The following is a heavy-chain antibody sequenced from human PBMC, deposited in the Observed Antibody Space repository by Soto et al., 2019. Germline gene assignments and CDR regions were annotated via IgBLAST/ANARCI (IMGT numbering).Heavy chain of an antibody. J-gene: IGHJ4*02. D-gene: IGHD3-9*01. Sequence: VGSLRLSCAASGFTLSSYAMSWVRQAPGKGLEWVSAISGSGGSTYYTDYVKGRFTISRDNSKNTLYLQMNSLRAEDTDVYYCAKPMQIRYFDGLLGLDYWGQGTLVTVSS. CDR1: GFTLSSYA. CDR3: AKPMQIRYFDGLLGLDY. V-gene: IGHV3-23*01. CDR2: ISGSGGST.